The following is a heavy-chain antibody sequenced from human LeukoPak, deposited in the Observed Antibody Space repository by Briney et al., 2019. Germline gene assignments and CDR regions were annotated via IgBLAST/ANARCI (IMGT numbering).Heavy chain of an antibody. CDR3: ARDIAVAGYDY. D-gene: IGHD6-19*01. V-gene: IGHV3-21*01. CDR1: GFIFSSYN. CDR2: ISSSSSYI. J-gene: IGHJ4*02. Sequence: PGGSLRLSCAASGFIFSSYNLNWVRQAPGKGLEWVSSISSSSSYIYYADSMKGRLTISRDNAKNSLYLQMNSLRAEDTAVYYCARDIAVAGYDYWGQGTLVTVSS.